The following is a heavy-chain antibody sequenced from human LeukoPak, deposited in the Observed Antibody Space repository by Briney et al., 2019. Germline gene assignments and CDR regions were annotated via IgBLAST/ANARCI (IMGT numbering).Heavy chain of an antibody. V-gene: IGHV3-64*01. J-gene: IGHJ4*02. CDR1: GFTFSSYA. Sequence: GSLRLSCAASGFTFSSYAMHWVRQAPGKGLEYVSAISSNGGSTYYANSVKGRFTISRDNSKNTLYLQMGSLRAEDMAVYYCARPHRRYDFWSGYYIWGQGTLVTVSS. D-gene: IGHD3-3*01. CDR2: ISSNGGST. CDR3: ARPHRRYDFWSGYYI.